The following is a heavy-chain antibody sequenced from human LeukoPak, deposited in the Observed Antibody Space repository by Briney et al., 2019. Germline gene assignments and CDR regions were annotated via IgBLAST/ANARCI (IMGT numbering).Heavy chain of an antibody. CDR2: INPNSGGT. CDR3: ARDTRRTTFDP. D-gene: IGHD1-1*01. J-gene: IGHJ5*02. V-gene: IGHV1-2*02. Sequence: ASVKVSCKASGGTFSSYAISWVRQAPGQGLEWMGWINPNSGGTNYAQKFQGRVTMTRDTSISTAYMELSRLRSDDTAVYYCARDTRRTTFDPWGQGTLVTVSS. CDR1: GGTFSSYA.